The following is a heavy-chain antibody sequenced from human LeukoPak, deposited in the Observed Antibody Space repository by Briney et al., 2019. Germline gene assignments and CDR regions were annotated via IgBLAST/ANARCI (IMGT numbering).Heavy chain of an antibody. CDR2: INPSGGST. Sequence: RASVTVSFKASGYTFTIYYMHWVRQAPGQGREWMGIINPSGGSTTYAQKFQGRVTMTRDMSTSTVYMDLISLRSEDTAVYYCARAHLSGYFDYWGQGTLVTVSS. V-gene: IGHV1-46*01. CDR3: ARAHLSGYFDY. D-gene: IGHD3-10*01. J-gene: IGHJ4*02. CDR1: GYTFTIYY.